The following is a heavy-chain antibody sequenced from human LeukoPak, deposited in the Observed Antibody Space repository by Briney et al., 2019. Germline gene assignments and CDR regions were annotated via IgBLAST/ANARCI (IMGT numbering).Heavy chain of an antibody. D-gene: IGHD3-10*01. V-gene: IGHV1-8*01. CDR1: GYTFTSYD. CDR2: MNPNSGNT. Sequence: ASVKVSCKASGYTFTSYDINWVRQATGQGLEWMGQMNPNSGNTGYAQKFQGRVTMTRNTSISTAYMELSSLRSEDTAVYYCARGGAYGSGSLYYYYGMDVWGQGTTVTVSS. CDR3: ARGGAYGSGSLYYYYGMDV. J-gene: IGHJ6*02.